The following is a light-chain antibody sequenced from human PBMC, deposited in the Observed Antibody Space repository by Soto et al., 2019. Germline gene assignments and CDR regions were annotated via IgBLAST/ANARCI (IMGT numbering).Light chain of an antibody. CDR3: LLYSGAAHVWV. CDR2: GTN. CDR1: AGPVTSGYY. V-gene: IGLV7-43*01. J-gene: IGLJ3*02. Sequence: QAVLTQEPSLTVSPGGTVTLTCASSAGPVTSGYYPNWLQQKPGQAPRSLIYGTNNKHSWTPARFSGSLLGGKAALTLSGVQPEDEADYYCLLYSGAAHVWVFGGGTKLTVL.